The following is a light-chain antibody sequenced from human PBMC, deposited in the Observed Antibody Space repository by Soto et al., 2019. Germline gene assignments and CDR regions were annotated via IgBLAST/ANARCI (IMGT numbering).Light chain of an antibody. J-gene: IGKJ1*01. CDR1: QSVNTN. CDR2: GAS. Sequence: EIVMTQSPATLSVSPGERATLSCRASQSVNTNLAWYQQKPGQAPRLLIYGASTRATGIPGRLSGSGSGTEFTLTISSLQSEDFAVYYCQQYNNWKTFGQGTKVEIK. CDR3: QQYNNWKT. V-gene: IGKV3-15*01.